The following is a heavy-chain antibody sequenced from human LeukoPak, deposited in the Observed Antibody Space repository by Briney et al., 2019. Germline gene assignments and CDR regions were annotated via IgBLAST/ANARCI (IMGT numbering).Heavy chain of an antibody. CDR3: ARDGRITPYYAMGV. CDR1: WGSIRSYY. D-gene: IGHD1-14*01. J-gene: IGHJ6*02. V-gene: IGHV4-59*01. Sequence: PSETLSLTCTVSWGSIRSYYWSWIRQPPGKGLEWIGYIYSSGSTDYNPSLKSRVTISVETSKNQFSLKLNSVTAADTAVYYCARDGRITPYYAMGVWGQWTTVTVSS. CDR2: IYSSGST.